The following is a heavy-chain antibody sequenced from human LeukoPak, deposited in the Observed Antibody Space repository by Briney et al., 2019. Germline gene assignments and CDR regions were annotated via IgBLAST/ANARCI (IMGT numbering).Heavy chain of an antibody. CDR1: GFTFSNFG. D-gene: IGHD3-22*01. Sequence: GGSLRLSCAASGFTFSNFGMHWVRQAPGKGLEWVAVISYDGKNEYYTDSVKGRFTISRDNSKNTLYLQMNSLRAEDTAVYYCAKGAVVVVPQDWGQGTLVTVSS. J-gene: IGHJ4*02. CDR3: AKGAVVVVPQD. V-gene: IGHV3-30*18. CDR2: ISYDGKNE.